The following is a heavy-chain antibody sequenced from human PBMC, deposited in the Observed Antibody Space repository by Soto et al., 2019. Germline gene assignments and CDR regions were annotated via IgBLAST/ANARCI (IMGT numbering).Heavy chain of an antibody. CDR3: ATPAAMAVGEAYYYYAMDV. CDR2: IIPIFGTA. Sequence: QVQLVQSGAEVKKPGSSVKVSCKASGGTFSSYAISWVRQAPGQGLEWMGGIIPIFGTANYAQKFQGRVTITADESTSKAYMELSSLRSEDTAVYYCATPAAMAVGEAYYYYAMDVWGQGTTVTVSS. D-gene: IGHD2-2*01. CDR1: GGTFSSYA. V-gene: IGHV1-69*12. J-gene: IGHJ6*02.